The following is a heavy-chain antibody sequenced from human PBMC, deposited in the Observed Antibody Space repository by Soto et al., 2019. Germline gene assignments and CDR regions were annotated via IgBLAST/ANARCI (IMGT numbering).Heavy chain of an antibody. Sequence: SETLSLTCAVYGGSFSGYYWSWIRQPPGKGLEWIGEINHSGSTNYNPSFKSRVTISVDTSKNQFSLKLSSVTAADTAVYYCAPQMGRYCSGGSCFPESGFDPWGQGTRVTVS. V-gene: IGHV4-34*01. CDR1: GGSFSGYY. D-gene: IGHD2-15*01. CDR3: APQMGRYCSGGSCFPESGFDP. J-gene: IGHJ5*02. CDR2: INHSGST.